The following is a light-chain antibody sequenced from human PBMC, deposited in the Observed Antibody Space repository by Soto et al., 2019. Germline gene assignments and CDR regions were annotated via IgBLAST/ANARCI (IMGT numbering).Light chain of an antibody. J-gene: IGKJ2*01. CDR3: QQYDNLPYT. CDR2: DAS. Sequence: DLQMTQSPSSLSASVGDRVTITCQASQDISNYLNWYQQKPGKAPKLLIYDASNLETGVPSRFSESGSGTDFTFTISSLQPEDIATYYCQQYDNLPYTFGQGTKLEIK. V-gene: IGKV1-33*01. CDR1: QDISNY.